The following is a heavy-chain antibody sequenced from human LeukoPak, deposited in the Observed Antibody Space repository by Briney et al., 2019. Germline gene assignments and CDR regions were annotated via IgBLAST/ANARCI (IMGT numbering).Heavy chain of an antibody. Sequence: ASVKVSCKASGYTFTGYCMHWVRQAPGQGLEWMGWINPNSGGTNYAQKFQGRVTMTRDTSISTAYMELSRLRSDDTAVYYCAGGDDILVPLRSWGQGTLVTVSS. CDR2: INPNSGGT. D-gene: IGHD3-9*01. V-gene: IGHV1-2*02. CDR1: GYTFTGYC. J-gene: IGHJ4*02. CDR3: AGGDDILVPLRS.